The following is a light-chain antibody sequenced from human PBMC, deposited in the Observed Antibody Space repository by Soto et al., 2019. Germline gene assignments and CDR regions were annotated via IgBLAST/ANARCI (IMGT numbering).Light chain of an antibody. CDR2: DAS. Sequence: EIVLTQSPATLSLSPGERATLSCRASQSVTNSLAWYQQKPGQAPRLLIYDASNRATGIPARFSGSGSGTDFTLTISRLEPEDFAVYFCQQYSNSQFSFGGGTKVDIK. CDR1: QSVTNS. V-gene: IGKV3-11*01. J-gene: IGKJ4*01. CDR3: QQYSNSQFS.